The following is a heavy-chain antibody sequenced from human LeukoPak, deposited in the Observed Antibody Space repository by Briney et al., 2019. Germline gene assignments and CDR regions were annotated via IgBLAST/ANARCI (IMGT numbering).Heavy chain of an antibody. CDR3: ARDRPGIAAAYYFDY. CDR2: IYYSGST. J-gene: IGHJ4*02. V-gene: IGHV4-59*01. D-gene: IGHD6-13*01. CDR1: GGSISSYY. Sequence: SETLSLTCTVSGGSISSYYWSWIRQPPGKGLEWIGYIYYSGSTNYNPSLKSRVTISVDTSKNQFSLKLSSVTAADTAVYYCARDRPGIAAAYYFDYWGQGTLVTASS.